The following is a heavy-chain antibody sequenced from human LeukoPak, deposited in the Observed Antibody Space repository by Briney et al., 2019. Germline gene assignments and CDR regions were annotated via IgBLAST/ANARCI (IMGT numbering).Heavy chain of an antibody. CDR3: AREGYDFWSGYSYYYYMDV. D-gene: IGHD3-3*01. CDR2: IKQDGSEK. J-gene: IGHJ6*03. CDR1: GFTFSRYW. Sequence: GGSLRLSCVDSGFTFSRYWMSWVRQAPGKGLEWVANIKQDGSEKYYVDSVKGRFTISRDNAKNSLYLQMNSLRAEDTAVYYRAREGYDFWSGYSYYYYMDVWGKGTTVTVSS. V-gene: IGHV3-7*01.